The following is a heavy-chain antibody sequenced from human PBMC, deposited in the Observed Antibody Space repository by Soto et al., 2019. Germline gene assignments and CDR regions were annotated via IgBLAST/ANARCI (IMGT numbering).Heavy chain of an antibody. CDR3: GCCLVGATGEGNWFDP. V-gene: IGHV3-74*01. J-gene: IGHJ5*02. CDR2: INSDGSST. D-gene: IGHD1-26*01. CDR1: GFTFSSYW. Sequence: EVQLVESGGGLVQPGGSLRLSCAASGFTFSSYWMHWVRQAPGKGLVWVSGINSDGSSTCYADSVKGRFTISRDNAKNTLYLQMDSLRAEDTAVYYCGCCLVGATGEGNWFDPWGQGTLVTVSS.